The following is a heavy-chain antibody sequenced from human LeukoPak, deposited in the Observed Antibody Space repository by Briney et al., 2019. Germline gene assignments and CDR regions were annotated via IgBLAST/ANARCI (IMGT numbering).Heavy chain of an antibody. CDR3: ARAYGDYYYYYMDV. J-gene: IGHJ6*03. CDR1: GGSFSGYY. CDR2: IYTSGST. V-gene: IGHV4-59*10. Sequence: PSETLSLTCAVYGGSFSGYYWSWIRQPAGKGLEWIGRIYTSGSTNYNPSLKSRVTMSVDTSKNQFSLKLSSVTAADTAVYYCARAYGDYYYYYMDVWGKGTTVTISS. D-gene: IGHD4-17*01.